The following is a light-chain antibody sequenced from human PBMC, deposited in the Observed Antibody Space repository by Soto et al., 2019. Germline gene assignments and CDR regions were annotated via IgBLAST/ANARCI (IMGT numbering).Light chain of an antibody. Sequence: EIVFTQSPCTLSLSPGERATLSCRASQSVSSYLAWYQQKPGQAPRLLIYDASNRATGIPARFSGSGSGTDFTLTISSLEPEDFAVYYCQQRSNWPRTFGQGTKVDIK. CDR1: QSVSSY. J-gene: IGKJ1*01. V-gene: IGKV3-11*01. CDR2: DAS. CDR3: QQRSNWPRT.